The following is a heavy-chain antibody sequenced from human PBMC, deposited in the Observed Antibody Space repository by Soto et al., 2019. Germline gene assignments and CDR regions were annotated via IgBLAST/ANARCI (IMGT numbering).Heavy chain of an antibody. D-gene: IGHD1-1*01. J-gene: IGHJ4*02. V-gene: IGHV1-8*01. CDR1: GYTFTSYD. CDR3: ARVNFELEPYYFDY. Sequence: ASVKVSCKASGYTFTSYDINWVRQATGQGLEWMGWMNPNSGNTGYAQKFQGRVTMTRNTSISTAYMELSSLRSEDTAVYYCARVNFELEPYYFDYWGQGTLVTVSS. CDR2: MNPNSGNT.